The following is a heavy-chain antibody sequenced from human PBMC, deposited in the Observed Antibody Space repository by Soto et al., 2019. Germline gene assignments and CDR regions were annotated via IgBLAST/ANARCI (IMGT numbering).Heavy chain of an antibody. CDR1: GGYISSGSYR. Sequence: SETLSVTWTVSGGYISSGSYRWSWIRQPPGKGLEWIGYIYYSGSTNYNPSLKSRVTISVDTSKNQFSLKLSSVTAADTAVYYCARAPAQWLGPWAFDYWGQGTLVTVSS. CDR2: IYYSGST. CDR3: ARAPAQWLGPWAFDY. J-gene: IGHJ4*02. V-gene: IGHV4-61*01. D-gene: IGHD6-19*01.